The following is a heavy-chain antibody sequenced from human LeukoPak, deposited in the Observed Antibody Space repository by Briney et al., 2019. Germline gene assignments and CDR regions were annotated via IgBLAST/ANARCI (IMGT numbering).Heavy chain of an antibody. CDR1: GGTFSSYA. CDR2: IISIFGTA. Sequence: SVKVSCKASGGTFSSYAISWVGQAPGQGLEWMGGIISIFGTANYAQKFQGRVTITTHESTSTAYMELSSLRSEDTGVYYCARARGSIGSYRPYWYFDLWGRGTLVTVSS. J-gene: IGHJ2*01. D-gene: IGHD1-26*01. CDR3: ARARGSIGSYRPYWYFDL. V-gene: IGHV1-69*05.